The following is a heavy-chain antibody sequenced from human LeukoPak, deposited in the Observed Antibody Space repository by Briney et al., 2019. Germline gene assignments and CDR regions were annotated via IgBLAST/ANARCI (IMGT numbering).Heavy chain of an antibody. CDR2: IYYSGST. V-gene: IGHV4-59*01. CDR1: GSSISTYY. Sequence: SETLSPTCTVSGSSISTYYWNWIRQPPGKGLEWIGYIYYSGSTNYNPSLKSRVTISVDTSNNQFSLKLSSVTAADTAVYYCARESYYVWGSYRYTSLDYWAQGTLVTVSS. CDR3: ARESYYVWGSYRYTSLDY. D-gene: IGHD3-16*02. J-gene: IGHJ4*02.